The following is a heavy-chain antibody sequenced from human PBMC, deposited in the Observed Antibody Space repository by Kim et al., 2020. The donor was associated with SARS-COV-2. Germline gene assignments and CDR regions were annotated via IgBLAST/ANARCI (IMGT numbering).Heavy chain of an antibody. CDR3: ARGVISNYYGSGSYWVVYFDY. Sequence: SVKVSCKASGGTFSSYTISWVRQAPGQGLEWMGRIIPILGIANYAQKFQGRVTITADKSTSTAYMELSSLRSEDTAVYYCARGVISNYYGSGSYWVVYFDYWGQGTLVTVSS. CDR1: GGTFSSYT. V-gene: IGHV1-69*02. D-gene: IGHD3-10*01. CDR2: IIPILGIA. J-gene: IGHJ4*02.